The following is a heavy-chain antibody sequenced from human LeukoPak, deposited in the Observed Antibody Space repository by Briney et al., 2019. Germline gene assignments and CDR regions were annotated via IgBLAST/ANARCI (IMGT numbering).Heavy chain of an antibody. CDR3: ARDRPYSGAAHFDP. D-gene: IGHD4-11*01. Sequence: RASVKVSCKASGYTFTSYGISWVRQAPGQGLEWMGWISAYNGNTNYAQKLQGRVTMTTDTSTSTAYMELRSLRSDDTAVYYCARDRPYSGAAHFDPWSQGTLVTVSS. CDR2: ISAYNGNT. CDR1: GYTFTSYG. J-gene: IGHJ5*02. V-gene: IGHV1-18*01.